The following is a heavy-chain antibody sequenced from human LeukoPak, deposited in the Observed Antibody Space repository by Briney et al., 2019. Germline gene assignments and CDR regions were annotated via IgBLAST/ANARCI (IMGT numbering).Heavy chain of an antibody. CDR2: ISSSSTYI. J-gene: IGHJ4*02. V-gene: IGHV3-21*01. Sequence: GGSLRLSCAASGFTFSSYSMNWVRQAPGKGLEWVSSISSSSTYIYYADSVKSRFTLSRDNAKNSLYLQMNSLRAEDTAVYYCAREVYYDSSGSFDYWGQGTLVTVSS. D-gene: IGHD3-22*01. CDR1: GFTFSSYS. CDR3: AREVYYDSSGSFDY.